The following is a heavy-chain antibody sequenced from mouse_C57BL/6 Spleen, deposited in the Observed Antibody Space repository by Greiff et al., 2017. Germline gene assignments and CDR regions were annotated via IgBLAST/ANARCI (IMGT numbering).Heavy chain of an antibody. CDR3: ARWERSDY. CDR1: GYTFTSYT. Sequence: VQLQESGAELARPGASVKMSCKASGYTFTSYTMHWVKQRPGQGLEWIGYITPSSGYTKYNQKFKDKATLTADKSSSTAYMQLSSLTSEDSAVYYCARWERSDYWGQGTTLTVSS. CDR2: ITPSSGYT. V-gene: IGHV1-4*01. D-gene: IGHD1-1*01. J-gene: IGHJ2*01.